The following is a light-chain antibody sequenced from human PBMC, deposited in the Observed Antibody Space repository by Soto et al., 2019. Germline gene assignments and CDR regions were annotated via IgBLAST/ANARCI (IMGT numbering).Light chain of an antibody. CDR3: PQSYSTPV. CDR2: AAS. Sequence: DIQMTQSPSSLSASVGDRVTITCRASQSISSYLNWYQQKPGKAPKLLIYAASSLQSGVPSRFSGSGSGTDFTVTISSLQPEDFATYYCPQSYSTPVFGQGTKLEIK. CDR1: QSISSY. J-gene: IGKJ2*01. V-gene: IGKV1-39*01.